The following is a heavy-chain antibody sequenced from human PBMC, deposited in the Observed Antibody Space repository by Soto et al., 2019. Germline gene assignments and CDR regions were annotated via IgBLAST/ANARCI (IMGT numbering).Heavy chain of an antibody. J-gene: IGHJ3*02. CDR2: IYPGNSDI. V-gene: IGHV5-51*01. D-gene: IGHD6-13*01. CDR3: ARIIAAADGAFDI. CDR1: GYSFTTYW. Sequence: GESLKISCQGSGYSFTTYWIGWVRQMPGKGLEWMGIIYPGNSDIRYSPSFQGQVTISADKSISTAYLQWSSLKASDTAMYYCARIIAAADGAFDIWGQGTMVTVSS.